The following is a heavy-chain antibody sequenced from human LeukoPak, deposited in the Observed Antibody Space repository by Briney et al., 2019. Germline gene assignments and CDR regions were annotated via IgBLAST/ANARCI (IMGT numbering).Heavy chain of an antibody. D-gene: IGHD6-13*01. J-gene: IGHJ4*02. Sequence: PGGSLRLSCAASGFTFSSYGMHGVRQAPGKGLEWVAVIWYDGSNKYYADSVKCRFTISRDNSKNTLYLQMNSLRAEDTAVYYCARSQALEQQLVLYYWGQGTLVTVSS. V-gene: IGHV3-33*01. CDR3: ARSQALEQQLVLYY. CDR1: GFTFSSYG. CDR2: IWYDGSNK.